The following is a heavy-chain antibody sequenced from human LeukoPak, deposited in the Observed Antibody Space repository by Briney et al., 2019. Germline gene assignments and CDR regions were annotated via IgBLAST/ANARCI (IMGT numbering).Heavy chain of an antibody. CDR2: IYTSGST. V-gene: IGHV4-61*02. CDR3: ARAEGYCSSTSCYGNYNWFDP. CDR1: GGSISSGSYY. Sequence: PSQTLSLTCTVSGGSISSGSYYWRWIRQPAGKGLEWIGRIYTSGSTNYNPSLKSRVTISVDTSKNQFSLKLSSVTAADTAVYYCARAEGYCSSTSCYGNYNWFDPWGQGTLVAVSS. D-gene: IGHD2-2*01. J-gene: IGHJ5*02.